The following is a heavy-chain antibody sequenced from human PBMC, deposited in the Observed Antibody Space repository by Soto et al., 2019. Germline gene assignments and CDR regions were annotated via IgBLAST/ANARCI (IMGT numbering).Heavy chain of an antibody. CDR1: GFTFGTYA. CDR2: ISGSGGRT. CDR3: AKGDYCSSANCYGGAFDI. V-gene: IGHV3-23*01. Sequence: EVQLLESGGGLVQPGGSLRLSCAASGFTFGTYAMSWVRQAPGKGLEWVSSISGSGGRTYYADSVKGRFTISRDNSKYTLYLQMHSLRAEDTAVYYCAKGDYCSSANCYGGAFDIWGQGTMVTVSS. D-gene: IGHD2-2*01. J-gene: IGHJ3*02.